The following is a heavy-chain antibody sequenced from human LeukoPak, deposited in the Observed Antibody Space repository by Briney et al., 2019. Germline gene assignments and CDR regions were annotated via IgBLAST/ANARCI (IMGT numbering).Heavy chain of an antibody. CDR1: GFPFRNFW. CDR3: ATSADSSGND. Sequence: QAGGSLGLSGKASGFPFRNFWMGWFPRAQGRGLEWVANIKQDETEKFYLGSVKGRFTISRDNAKNSLYLQMNSLRAEDTAVYYCATSADSSGNDWGQGTLVTVSS. J-gene: IGHJ4*02. V-gene: IGHV3-7*03. D-gene: IGHD3-22*01. CDR2: IKQDETEK.